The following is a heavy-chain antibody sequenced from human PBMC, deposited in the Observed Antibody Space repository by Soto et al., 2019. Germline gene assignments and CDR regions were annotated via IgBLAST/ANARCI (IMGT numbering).Heavy chain of an antibody. V-gene: IGHV4-59*01. CDR2: IYYSGST. CDR3: ARGRPQKGGYCSSTSCYSYYYYYMDV. Sequence: QVQLQESGPGLVKPSETLSLTCTVSGGSISSYYWSWIRQPPGKGLEWIGYIYYSGSTNYNPSLKRRDTTTIETSKKPSPLKLSSGTAADTAVYYCARGRPQKGGYCSSTSCYSYYYYYMDVRGKGTTVTVSS. J-gene: IGHJ6*03. CDR1: GGSISSYY. D-gene: IGHD2-2*01.